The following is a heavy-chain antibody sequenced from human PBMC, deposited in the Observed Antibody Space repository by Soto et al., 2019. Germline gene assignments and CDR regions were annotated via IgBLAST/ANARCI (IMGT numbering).Heavy chain of an antibody. CDR2: ISSSSTI. Sequence: GGSLRLSCAASGFTFSSYSMNWVRQAPGKGLEWVSYISSSSTIYYADSVKGRFTISRDNAKNSLYLQMNSLRDEDTAVYYCARETHYYGSGSYPHYYGMDVWGQGTTVTVSS. CDR1: GFTFSSYS. CDR3: ARETHYYGSGSYPHYYGMDV. V-gene: IGHV3-48*02. D-gene: IGHD3-10*01. J-gene: IGHJ6*02.